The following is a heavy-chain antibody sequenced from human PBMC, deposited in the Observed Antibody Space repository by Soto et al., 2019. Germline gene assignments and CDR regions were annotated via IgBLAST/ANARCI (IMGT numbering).Heavy chain of an antibody. Sequence: GASVKVSCKASGYTFTSYYMHWVRQAPGQGLEWMGIINPSGGSTSYAQKFQGRVTMTRDTSTSTVYMELSSLRSEDTAVYYCARANYDFWSGYYTWANWFDPWGQGTLVTVSS. D-gene: IGHD3-3*01. CDR3: ARANYDFWSGYYTWANWFDP. CDR2: INPSGGST. CDR1: GYTFTSYY. V-gene: IGHV1-46*03. J-gene: IGHJ5*02.